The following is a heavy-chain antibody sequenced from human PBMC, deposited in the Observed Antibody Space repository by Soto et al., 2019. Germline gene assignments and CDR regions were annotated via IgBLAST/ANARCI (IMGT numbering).Heavy chain of an antibody. Sequence: SETLSLTCAVYGGSFNGYYWSWIRQPPGKGLEWIGEINHSGSTNYNPSLKSRVTISVDTSKNQFSLKLSSVTAADTAVYYCARGVGSYGSGSYNYYYYYYGMDVWGQGTTVTVSS. CDR1: GGSFNGYY. J-gene: IGHJ6*02. CDR3: ARGVGSYGSGSYNYYYYYYGMDV. D-gene: IGHD3-10*01. CDR2: INHSGST. V-gene: IGHV4-34*01.